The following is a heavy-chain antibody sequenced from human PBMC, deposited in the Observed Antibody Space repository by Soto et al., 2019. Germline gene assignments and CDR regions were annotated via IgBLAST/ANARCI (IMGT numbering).Heavy chain of an antibody. CDR2: IILIFGTA. D-gene: IGHD5-18*01. CDR3: ARVVRQLWLSFDY. V-gene: IGHV1-69*01. CDR1: GGTFSSYA. J-gene: IGHJ4*02. Sequence: QVQLVQSGAEVKKPGSSVKVSCKASGGTFSSYAISWVRQAPGQGLEWMGGIILIFGTANYAKKFQGRVTITADESTSTAYRELSSLRSEETAVYYCARVVRQLWLSFDYWGQGTLVTVFS.